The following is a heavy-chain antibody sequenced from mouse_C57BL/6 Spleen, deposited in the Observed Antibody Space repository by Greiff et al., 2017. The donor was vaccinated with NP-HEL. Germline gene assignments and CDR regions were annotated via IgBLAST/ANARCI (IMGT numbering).Heavy chain of an antibody. Sequence: VQLQQSGAELVKPGASVKLSCKASGYTFTSYWMHWVKQRPGQGLEWIGMIHPNSGSTNYNEKFKSKATLTVDKSSSTAYMQLSSLTSEDSAVYYCARYYGSSSGYYAMDYWGQGTSVTVSS. V-gene: IGHV1-64*01. J-gene: IGHJ4*01. CDR3: ARYYGSSSGYYAMDY. CDR2: IHPNSGST. CDR1: GYTFTSYW. D-gene: IGHD1-1*01.